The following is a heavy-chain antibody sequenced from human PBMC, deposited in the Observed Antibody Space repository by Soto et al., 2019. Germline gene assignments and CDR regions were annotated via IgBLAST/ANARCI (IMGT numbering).Heavy chain of an antibody. D-gene: IGHD3-9*01. V-gene: IGHV4-59*08. CDR1: GGSISSYY. Sequence: ASETLSLTCTVSGGSISSYYWSWIRQPPGKGLEWIGYIYYSGSTNYNPSLKSRVTISVDTSKNQFSLKLSSVTAADTAVYYCARQGLRYFDWLPHYWGQGTLVTVSS. J-gene: IGHJ4*02. CDR3: ARQGLRYFDWLPHY. CDR2: IYYSGST.